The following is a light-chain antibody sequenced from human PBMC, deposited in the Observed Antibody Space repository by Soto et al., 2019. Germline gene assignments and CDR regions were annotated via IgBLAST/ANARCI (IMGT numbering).Light chain of an antibody. CDR1: SSDVGGDNY. CDR3: SSYAGSNNLV. J-gene: IGLJ2*01. CDR2: EIN. V-gene: IGLV2-8*01. Sequence: QSALTQPPSASGSPGQSVTISCTGTSSDVGGDNYVSWYQQHPGKAPKLMIYEINKRPSGVPDRFSGSKSGNTASLTVSGLQAEDEADYYCSSYAGSNNLVFGGGTKVT.